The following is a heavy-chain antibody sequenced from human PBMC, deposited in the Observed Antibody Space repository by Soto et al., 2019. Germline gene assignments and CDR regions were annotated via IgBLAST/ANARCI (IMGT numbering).Heavy chain of an antibody. V-gene: IGHV3-74*01. CDR3: ARVGYYGSGSFFDY. D-gene: IGHD3-10*01. Sequence: GGSLRLSCAASEFTFSSYWMHWVRQAPGKGLVWVSRINSEGSNRSYADSVKGRFTISRDNAKNTPYLQMNSLRAEDTAVYYCARVGYYGSGSFFDYWGQGTLVTVSS. J-gene: IGHJ4*02. CDR1: EFTFSSYW. CDR2: INSEGSNR.